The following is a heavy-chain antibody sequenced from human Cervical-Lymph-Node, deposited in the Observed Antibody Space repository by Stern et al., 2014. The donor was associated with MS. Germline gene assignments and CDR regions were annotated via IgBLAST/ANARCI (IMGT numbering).Heavy chain of an antibody. CDR2: IHGYNGNA. V-gene: IGHV1-18*01. CDR3: ARKEVDTAMGEGY. CDR1: GYTFSNYG. J-gene: IGHJ4*02. Sequence: VQLLQSGAEVKKPGASVKVSCKASGYTFSNYGISWVRQAPGQGLEWMGWIHGYNGNANYAQKLQGRVTMTTDTSTNTAYMELRSLRFDDTGVYYCARKEVDTAMGEGYWGQGTLVTVSS. D-gene: IGHD5-18*01.